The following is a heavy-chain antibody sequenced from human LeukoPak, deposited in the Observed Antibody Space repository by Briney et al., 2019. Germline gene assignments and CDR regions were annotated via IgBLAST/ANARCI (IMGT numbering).Heavy chain of an antibody. Sequence: ASVKVSCKASGDTFTSYDINWVRQATGQGLEWRGCMNPNSGNTGYAQKFQGRVTMTRNTSISTAYMELSRLRSEDTAVYYCARKHYYYGSGSYYYWGQGTLVTVSS. CDR1: GDTFTSYD. V-gene: IGHV1-8*01. J-gene: IGHJ4*02. CDR3: ARKHYYYGSGSYYY. D-gene: IGHD3-10*01. CDR2: MNPNSGNT.